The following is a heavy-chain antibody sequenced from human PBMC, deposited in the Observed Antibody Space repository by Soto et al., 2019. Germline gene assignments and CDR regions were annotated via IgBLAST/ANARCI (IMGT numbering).Heavy chain of an antibody. V-gene: IGHV4-59*01. Sequence: SETLSLTCTVSGGSISSYYWSWIRQPPGKGLEWIGYIYYSGSTNYNPSLKSRVTISVDTSKNQFSLKLSSVTAADTAVYYCATDRASIGARGRYFADGGSGTLVTVSS. CDR1: GGSISSYY. CDR3: ATDRASIGARGRYFAD. CDR2: IYYSGST. J-gene: IGHJ4*02. D-gene: IGHD5-18*01.